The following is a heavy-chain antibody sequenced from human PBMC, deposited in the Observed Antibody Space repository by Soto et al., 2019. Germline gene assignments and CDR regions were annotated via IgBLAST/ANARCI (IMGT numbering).Heavy chain of an antibody. CDR1: GFSLSNARMG. D-gene: IGHD3-10*01. V-gene: IGHV2-26*01. CDR3: ARLWFGEFPPGDNWFDP. Sequence: ESGPTLVNPTETLTLTCTVSGFSLSNARMGVSWIRQPPGKALEWLAHIFSNDEKSYSTSLKSRLTISKDTSKSQVVLTMTNMDPVDTATYYCARLWFGEFPPGDNWFDPWGQGTLVTVSS. J-gene: IGHJ5*02. CDR2: IFSNDEK.